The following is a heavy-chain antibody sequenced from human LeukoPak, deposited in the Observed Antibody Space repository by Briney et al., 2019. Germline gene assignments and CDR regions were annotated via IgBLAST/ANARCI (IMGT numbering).Heavy chain of an antibody. CDR1: GGSISSSSYY. J-gene: IGHJ4*02. D-gene: IGHD3-10*01. CDR2: IYNSGNT. V-gene: IGHV4-39*07. Sequence: SETLSLTCTVSGGSISSSSYYWGWIRQPPGKGLEWIGSIYNSGNTNYNPSLKSRVTISIDTSKNQFSLKLTSVTAADTAVYYCARGLVRGVISSFDYWGQGTLVTVSS. CDR3: ARGLVRGVISSFDY.